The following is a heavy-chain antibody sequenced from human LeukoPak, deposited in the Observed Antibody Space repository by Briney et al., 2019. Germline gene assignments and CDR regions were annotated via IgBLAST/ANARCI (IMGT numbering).Heavy chain of an antibody. CDR2: IYHSGST. V-gene: IGHV4-4*02. Sequence: PSETLSLTCAVSGGSISSSDWWSWVRQPPGKGLEWIGEIYHSGSTNYNPSLKSRVTISVDKSKNQFSLKLSSVTAADTAVYYCARDTRIRLEMATMPYYYGMDVWGQGTTVTVSS. D-gene: IGHD5-24*01. CDR1: GGSISSSDW. J-gene: IGHJ6*02. CDR3: ARDTRIRLEMATMPYYYGMDV.